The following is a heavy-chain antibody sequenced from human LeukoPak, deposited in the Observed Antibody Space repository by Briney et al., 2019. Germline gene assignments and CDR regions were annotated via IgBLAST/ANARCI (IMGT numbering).Heavy chain of an antibody. CDR2: MHSSGST. V-gene: IGHV4-39*07. J-gene: IGHJ4*02. D-gene: IGHD3-22*01. Sequence: SETLSLNCTVSGPSISSTIYYWGWIRQPPGKGLEWIGSMHSSGSTYYNPSLKSRVTISIDTSKNQFSLKLSSVTAADTAVYYCAREMYDSGGYRVSYFDYWGQGTLVTVSS. CDR1: GPSISSTIYY. CDR3: AREMYDSGGYRVSYFDY.